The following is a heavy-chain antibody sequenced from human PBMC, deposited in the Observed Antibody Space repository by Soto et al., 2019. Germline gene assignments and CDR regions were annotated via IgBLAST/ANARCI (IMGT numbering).Heavy chain of an antibody. CDR3: ARVQGMDRGVIAWFDP. J-gene: IGHJ5*02. Sequence: SETLSLTCAVSGGSISSGGYSWSWIRQPPGKGLEWIGYIYHSGSTNHNHSLKSRVTISVDTSKNQFSLKLSSVTAADTAVYYCARVQGMDRGVIAWFDPWGQGTLVTVSS. CDR2: IYHSGST. D-gene: IGHD3-10*01. V-gene: IGHV4-30-2*01. CDR1: GGSISSGGYS.